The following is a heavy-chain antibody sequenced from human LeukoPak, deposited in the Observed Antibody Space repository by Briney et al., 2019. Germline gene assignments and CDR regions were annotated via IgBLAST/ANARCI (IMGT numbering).Heavy chain of an antibody. CDR1: GFTFSRYW. V-gene: IGHV3-7*03. J-gene: IGHJ4*02. D-gene: IGHD4-17*01. CDR2: IKEDGSEK. CDR3: ARDRNGDYVFDY. Sequence: PGGSLRLSCAASGFTFSRYWMSWVRQAPGKGLEWVANIKEDGSEKYSVDSVKGRFTISRDNAKNSLYLQMNSLRAEDTALYHCARDRNGDYVFDYWGQGTLVTVSS.